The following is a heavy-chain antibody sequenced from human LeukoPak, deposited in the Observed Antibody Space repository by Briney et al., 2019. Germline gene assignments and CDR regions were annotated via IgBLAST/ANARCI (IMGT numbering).Heavy chain of an antibody. V-gene: IGHV3-7*03. J-gene: IGHJ4*02. D-gene: IGHD2-2*01. CDR3: AREGDIVVVPAAMGDY. Sequence: GGSLRLSCEASGFTFSSYWMSWVRQAPGKGLEWVANIKQDGSEKYYVDSVKGRITISRDNAKNSLYLQMNSLRAEDTAVYYCAREGDIVVVPAAMGDYWGQGTLVTVSS. CDR2: IKQDGSEK. CDR1: GFTFSSYW.